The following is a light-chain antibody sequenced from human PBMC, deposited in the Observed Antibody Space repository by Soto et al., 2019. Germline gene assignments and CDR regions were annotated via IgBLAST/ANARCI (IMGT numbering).Light chain of an antibody. CDR2: DTS. CDR1: QSVIIK. V-gene: IGKV3-15*01. CDR3: QQYNNWPPIT. J-gene: IGKJ5*01. Sequence: IVMTQSPATLSVSPGERSTLSCRSSQSVIIKLAWYQQKPGQAPRLLIYDTSTRATGIPARFSGSGSGTEFTLTIGSLQSEDFAVYYCQQYNNWPPITFGQGTRLEIK.